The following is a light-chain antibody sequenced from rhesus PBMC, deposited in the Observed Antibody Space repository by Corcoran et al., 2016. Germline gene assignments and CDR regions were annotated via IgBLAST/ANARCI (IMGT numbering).Light chain of an antibody. J-gene: IGKJ2*01. Sequence: EIVMTQSPATLSLSPGERATLSCRASQSVSSYVAWYQQKPEQAPRLLIHGASSRATGIQGRFSGSGSGTDLPLIISSLEPEDVGVYYCQQYNNWDSFGQGTKVEIK. CDR1: QSVSSY. V-gene: IGKV3S9*01. CDR3: QQYNNWDS. CDR2: GAS.